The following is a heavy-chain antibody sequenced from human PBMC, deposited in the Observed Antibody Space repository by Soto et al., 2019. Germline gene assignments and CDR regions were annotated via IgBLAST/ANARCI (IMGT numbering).Heavy chain of an antibody. J-gene: IGHJ5*02. D-gene: IGHD5-12*01. CDR3: ARVIDVEKVATINSWFDP. CDR1: GGSISSGGYY. CDR2: IYYSGST. V-gene: IGHV4-31*03. Sequence: SETLSLTCTVSGGSISSGGYYWSWIRQHPGKGLEWIGYIYYSGSTYYNPSLKSRVIISVDTSKNQFSLKLSSVTAADTALYYCARVIDVEKVATINSWFDPWGQGTLVTVSS.